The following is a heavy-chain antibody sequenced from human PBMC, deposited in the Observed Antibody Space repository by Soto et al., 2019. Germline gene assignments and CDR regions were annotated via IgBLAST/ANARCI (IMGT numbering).Heavy chain of an antibody. CDR3: ASNGIVGAGHRYYYYYGMDV. CDR2: INHSGST. Sequence: QVQLQQWGAGLLKPSETLSLTCAVYGGSFSGYYWSWIRQPPGKGLEWIGEINHSGSTNYNPSLKSRVTISVDTSKNQFSLKLSSVTAADTAVYYCASNGIVGAGHRYYYYYGMDVWGQGTTVTVSS. CDR1: GGSFSGYY. D-gene: IGHD1-26*01. V-gene: IGHV4-34*01. J-gene: IGHJ6*02.